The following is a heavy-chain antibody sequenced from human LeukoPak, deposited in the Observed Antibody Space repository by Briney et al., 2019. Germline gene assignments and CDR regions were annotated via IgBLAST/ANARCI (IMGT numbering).Heavy chain of an antibody. D-gene: IGHD2-8*01. CDR1: GGSVSSGSYY. CDR2: IYYSGSS. CDR3: ARGLNGFWFDL. J-gene: IGHJ5*02. V-gene: IGHV4-61*01. Sequence: SETLSLTCTVSGGSVSSGSYYWSWIRQPPGKGLEWIGYIYYSGSSNYNPSLKSRVTISVDTSKNQFSLKLSSVTAADTAVYYCARGLNGFWFDLWGQGTLVTVSS.